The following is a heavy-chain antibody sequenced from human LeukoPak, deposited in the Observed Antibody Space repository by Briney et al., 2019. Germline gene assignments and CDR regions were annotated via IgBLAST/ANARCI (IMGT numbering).Heavy chain of an antibody. Sequence: KTSETLSLTCAVYGGSFSGYYWSWIRQPPGKGLEWIGEINHSGSTNYNPSLKSRVTISVDTSKNQFSLKLSSVTAADTAVYYCARGLYYWGQGTLVTVSS. CDR1: GGSFSGYY. J-gene: IGHJ4*02. V-gene: IGHV4-34*01. CDR3: ARGLYY. CDR2: INHSGST.